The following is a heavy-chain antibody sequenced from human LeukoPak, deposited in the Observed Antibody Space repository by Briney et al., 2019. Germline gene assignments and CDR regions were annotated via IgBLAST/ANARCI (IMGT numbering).Heavy chain of an antibody. CDR3: ARREEETTFYYYYYMDV. CDR1: GGSFRGYY. V-gene: IGHV4-34*01. D-gene: IGHD1-14*01. J-gene: IGHJ6*03. Sequence: SETLSLTCAVYGGSFRGYYWTWIRQPPGKGLEWIGEIYHSGTTNYTPSLKSRLTISVDTSKNQFSLRLSSVTAADTAVYYCARREEETTFYYYYYMDVWGKGTTVTVSS. CDR2: IYHSGTT.